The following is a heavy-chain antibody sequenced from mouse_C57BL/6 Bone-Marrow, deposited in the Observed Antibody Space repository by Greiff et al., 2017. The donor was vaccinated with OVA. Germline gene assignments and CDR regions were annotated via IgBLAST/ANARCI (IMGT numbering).Heavy chain of an antibody. Sequence: QVQLKESGPELVKPGASVKISCKASGYAFSSSWMNWVKQRPGKGLEWIGRIYPGDGDTNYNGKFKGKATLTADKSSSTAYMQLSSLTSEDSAVYVCARERLLLRSPYYFDYWGQGTTLTVSS. CDR1: GYAFSSSW. V-gene: IGHV1-82*01. CDR3: ARERLLLRSPYYFDY. CDR2: IYPGDGDT. J-gene: IGHJ2*01. D-gene: IGHD1-1*01.